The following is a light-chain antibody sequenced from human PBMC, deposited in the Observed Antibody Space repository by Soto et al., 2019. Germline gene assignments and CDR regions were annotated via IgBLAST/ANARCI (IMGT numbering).Light chain of an antibody. V-gene: IGLV2-8*01. CDR1: SSDVGGYDY. CDR3: SSYAGSNNVVV. CDR2: EVT. J-gene: IGLJ1*01. Sequence: QSALTQPASASGSPGQSVTISCTGTSSDVGGYDYVSWYQQHPGKAPKLMIYEVTKRPSGVPDRFSGSKSGNTASLTVSGLQAEDEVDYYCSSYAGSNNVVVFGSGTKAPS.